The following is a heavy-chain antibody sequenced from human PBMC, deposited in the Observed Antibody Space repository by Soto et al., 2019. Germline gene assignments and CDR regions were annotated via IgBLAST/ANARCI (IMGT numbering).Heavy chain of an antibody. Sequence: QVQLQESGPGLVKPSETLSLTCSVSGDSITNYQWSWIRQSQEKGLEWIGYIFNSGSTVYNPSLKSRVTISADSSRNQFSLKLTSVTAADTAIYYCAGDIRSGSYRFDYWGQGTLVTVSS. D-gene: IGHD1-26*01. CDR3: AGDIRSGSYRFDY. CDR2: IFNSGST. V-gene: IGHV4-4*09. CDR1: GDSITNYQ. J-gene: IGHJ4*02.